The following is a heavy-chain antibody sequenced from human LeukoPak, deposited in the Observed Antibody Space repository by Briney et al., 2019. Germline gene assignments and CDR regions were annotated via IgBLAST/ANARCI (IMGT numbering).Heavy chain of an antibody. CDR3: ASVLGYCSGGSCYGC. D-gene: IGHD2-15*01. CDR2: IYTSGST. CDR1: GGSISSYS. V-gene: IGHV4-4*07. Sequence: SETLSLTCTVSGGSISSYSWSWIRQPAGKGLEWIGRIYTSGSTNYNPSLKSRVTMSVDTSKNQFSLKLSSVTAADAAVYYCASVLGYCSGGSCYGCWGQGTLVTVAS. J-gene: IGHJ4*02.